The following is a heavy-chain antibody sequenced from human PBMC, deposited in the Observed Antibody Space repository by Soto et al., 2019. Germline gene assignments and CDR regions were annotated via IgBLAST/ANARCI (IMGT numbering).Heavy chain of an antibody. J-gene: IGHJ4*02. CDR1: GGSISSGGYY. Sequence: QVQLQESGPGLVKPSQTLSLTCTVSGGSISSGGYYWSWIRQHPGKGLEWIGYIYYSGSTYYNPSLKSRVTISVDTSKTQFSLKLSSVTAADTAVYYCARGYSRPLYYFDYWGQGTLVTVSS. CDR3: ARGYSRPLYYFDY. V-gene: IGHV4-31*03. CDR2: IYYSGST. D-gene: IGHD2-15*01.